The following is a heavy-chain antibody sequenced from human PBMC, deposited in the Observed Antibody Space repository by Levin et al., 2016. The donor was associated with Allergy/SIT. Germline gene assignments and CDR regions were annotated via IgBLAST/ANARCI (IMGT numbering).Heavy chain of an antibody. CDR2: VNSAGRSA. J-gene: IGHJ4*02. CDR1: GFIVSMNY. CDR3: ARADQWKLDY. V-gene: IGHV3-74*01. Sequence: GGSLRLSCAASGFIVSMNYMNWVRQAPGKGLEWVSRVNSAGRSANYADSVKGRFTISRDNVRNSLYLQMTSLRAEDTAVYYCARADQWKLDYWGQGTLVTVSS. D-gene: IGHD1-26*01.